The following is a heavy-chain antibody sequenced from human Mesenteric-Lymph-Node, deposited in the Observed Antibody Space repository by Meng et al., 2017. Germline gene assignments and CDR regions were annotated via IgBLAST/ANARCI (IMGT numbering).Heavy chain of an antibody. J-gene: IGHJ4*02. CDR3: ARGKSPGYSSSWSPIDY. D-gene: IGHD6-13*01. CDR1: GFTFDDYG. Sequence: GESLKISCAASGFTFDDYGMSWVRQAPGKGLEWVSGINWNGGSTGYADSVKGRFTISRDNAKNSLYLQMNSLRAEDTAVYYCARGKSPGYSSSWSPIDYWGQGTLVTVSS. CDR2: INWNGGST. V-gene: IGHV3-20*04.